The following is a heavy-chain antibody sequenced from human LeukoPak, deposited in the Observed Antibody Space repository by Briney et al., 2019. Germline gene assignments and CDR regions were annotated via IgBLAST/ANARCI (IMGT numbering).Heavy chain of an antibody. Sequence: RASVKVSCKASGYTFTGYYMHWVRQAPGQGLEWMGWINPNSGGTNYAQKFQGRVTMTRDTSISTAYMELSRLRSDDTAVYYCARDPAYSYGLNDAFDIWGQGTMVTVSS. J-gene: IGHJ3*02. CDR1: GYTFTGYY. CDR2: INPNSGGT. V-gene: IGHV1-2*02. D-gene: IGHD5-18*01. CDR3: ARDPAYSYGLNDAFDI.